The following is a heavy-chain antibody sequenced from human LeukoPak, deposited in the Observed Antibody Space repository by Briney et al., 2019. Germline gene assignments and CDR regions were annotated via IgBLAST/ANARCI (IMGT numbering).Heavy chain of an antibody. CDR1: GFTFSSYA. CDR2: ISSNGGST. V-gene: IGHV3-64*01. D-gene: IGHD2-8*01. J-gene: IGHJ6*02. CDR3: ARSSSVYYYGMDA. Sequence: GGSLRLSCAASGFTFSSYAMHWVRQAPGKGLEYVSAISSNGGSTYYANSVKGRFTISRDNSKNTLYLQMGSLRAEDMAVYYCARSSSVYYYGMDAWGQGTTVTVSS.